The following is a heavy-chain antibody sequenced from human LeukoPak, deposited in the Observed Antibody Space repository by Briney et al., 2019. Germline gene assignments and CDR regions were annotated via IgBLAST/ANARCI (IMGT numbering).Heavy chain of an antibody. J-gene: IGHJ4*02. V-gene: IGHV3-7*05. Sequence: GGSLRLSCAASGFTFSRFWMNWVRQAPGRGLEWVANIDQSGGRNNYVDSVKGRFTISRDNAKNSLFLEMSSLRADDTAVYFCARDYYGSGTAGGYWGQGTLVTVSS. CDR2: IDQSGGRN. D-gene: IGHD3-10*01. CDR1: GFTFSRFW. CDR3: ARDYYGSGTAGGY.